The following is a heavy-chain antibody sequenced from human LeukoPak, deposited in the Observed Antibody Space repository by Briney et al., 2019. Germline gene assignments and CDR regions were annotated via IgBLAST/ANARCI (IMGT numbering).Heavy chain of an antibody. V-gene: IGHV3-23*01. J-gene: IGHJ4*02. CDR1: GFTFSSSS. CDR3: AKEIFSGLLYIDY. D-gene: IGHD5-12*01. Sequence: GGSLRLSCAASGFTFSSSSISWVRQAPGKGLEWVSAITDAVGSTHYADSVKGRFTISSDNSKNTVYLQMNSLRPEDMAVYYCAKEIFSGLLYIDYWGQGTLVTVSS. CDR2: ITDAVGST.